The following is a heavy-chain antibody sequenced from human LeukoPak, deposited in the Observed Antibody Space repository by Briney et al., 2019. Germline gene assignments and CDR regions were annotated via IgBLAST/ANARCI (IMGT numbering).Heavy chain of an antibody. CDR1: GFTFNRYA. J-gene: IGHJ4*02. CDR2: ISSDGNDQ. D-gene: IGHD3-9*01. CDR3: ARDFDQGGADYYFAY. V-gene: IGHV3-30-3*01. Sequence: GGSLRLSCAASGFTFNRYAIHWVRQAPGKGLEWVTVISSDGNDQHYADSVKGRFTISRDNYKNTVFLQMNSLGIEDTAVYYCARDFDQGGADYYFAYWGQGTLVTVSS.